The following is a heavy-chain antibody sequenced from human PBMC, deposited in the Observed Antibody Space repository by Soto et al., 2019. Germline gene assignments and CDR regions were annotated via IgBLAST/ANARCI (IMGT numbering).Heavy chain of an antibody. CDR1: GDSIRNYF. CDR3: ARDPGTSMIENYYNGMDV. D-gene: IGHD3-16*01. CDR2: IYTSGSS. J-gene: IGHJ6*02. Sequence: SETLSLTCTVSGDSIRNYFWSWIRQPAGKGLEWIGRIYTSGSSNYNPSLKSRLTMSVDTSKNQVSLNLRSVTAADTAVYYCARDPGTSMIENYYNGMDVWGRGTTVT. V-gene: IGHV4-4*07.